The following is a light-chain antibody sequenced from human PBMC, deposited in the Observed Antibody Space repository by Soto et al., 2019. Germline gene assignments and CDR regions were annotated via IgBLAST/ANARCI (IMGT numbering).Light chain of an antibody. V-gene: IGKV3-20*01. CDR3: QQYATSPWT. CDR2: GAL. J-gene: IGKJ1*01. CDR1: QSVTNSY. Sequence: ETVLTQSPGTLSLSPGERATLSCRASQSVTNSYLAWFQQKPGQAPRLLIFGALSGATGIPDRFSGSGSGAVLSPPISSLEPEDFAVYYSQQYATSPWTVGQGSTVDTK.